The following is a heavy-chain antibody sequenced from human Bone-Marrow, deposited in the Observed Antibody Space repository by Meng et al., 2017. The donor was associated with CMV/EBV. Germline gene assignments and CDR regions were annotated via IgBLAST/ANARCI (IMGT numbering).Heavy chain of an antibody. Sequence: QPRPRGSRPVMVQPSEPLSLTCTGSGGSISSSSYDWGWIRQPPWKGLEWIGSIYYSGSTYYNPSLKSRVTISVDTSKNQFSLKLSSVTAADMAVYYCARDIAVAGTGGRYFDYWGQGTLVTVSS. CDR1: GGSISSSSYD. J-gene: IGHJ4*02. CDR3: ARDIAVAGTGGRYFDY. CDR2: IYYSGST. V-gene: IGHV4-39*07. D-gene: IGHD6-19*01.